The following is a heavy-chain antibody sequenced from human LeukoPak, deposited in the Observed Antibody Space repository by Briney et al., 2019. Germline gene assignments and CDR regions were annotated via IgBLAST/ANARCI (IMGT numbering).Heavy chain of an antibody. V-gene: IGHV3-11*01. J-gene: IGHJ3*02. Sequence: GGSLRLSCAASGFTFSDYYMGWIRQAPGKGLEWVSYISSSGSTIYYADSVKGRFTISRDNAKNSLYLQMNSLRAEDTAVYYCARDRYSSSWYNHDAFDIWGQGTMVTVSS. CDR3: ARDRYSSSWYNHDAFDI. CDR2: ISSSGSTI. D-gene: IGHD6-13*01. CDR1: GFTFSDYY.